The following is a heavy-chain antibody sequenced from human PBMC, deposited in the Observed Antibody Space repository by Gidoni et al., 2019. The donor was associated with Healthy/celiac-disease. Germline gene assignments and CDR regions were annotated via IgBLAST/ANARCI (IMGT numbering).Heavy chain of an antibody. V-gene: IGHV4-4*07. J-gene: IGHJ6*04. D-gene: IGHD6-19*01. Sequence: QVQLQESGPGLVKPSDTLSLTCTVSGGSISSYYWSWIRQPAGKGLEWIGRIYTSGSTNYNPSLKSRVTMSVDTSKNQFSLKLSSVTAADTAVYYCARVKAVAGYYGMDVWGKGTTVTVSS. CDR3: ARVKAVAGYYGMDV. CDR1: GGSISSYY. CDR2: IYTSGST.